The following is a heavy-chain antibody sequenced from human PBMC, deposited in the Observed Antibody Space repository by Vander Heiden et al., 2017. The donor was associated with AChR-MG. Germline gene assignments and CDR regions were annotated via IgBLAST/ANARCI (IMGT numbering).Heavy chain of an antibody. CDR3: ASTHDYGLYYYYYGMDV. J-gene: IGHJ6*02. CDR1: GGTFSSYA. V-gene: IGHV1-69*01. Sequence: QVQLVQSGAEVKKPGSSVKVSCKASGGTFSSYAISWVRQAPGQGLEWMGGIIPIFGTANYAQKFQGRVTITADESTSTAYMELSSLRSEDTAVYYCASTHDYGLYYYYYGMDVWGQGTTVTVSS. CDR2: IIPIFGTA. D-gene: IGHD4-17*01.